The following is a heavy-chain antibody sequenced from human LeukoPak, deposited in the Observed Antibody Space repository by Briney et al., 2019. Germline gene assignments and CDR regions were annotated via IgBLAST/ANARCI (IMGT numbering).Heavy chain of an antibody. CDR2: IIPIFGTA. V-gene: IGHV1-69*06. Sequence: GASVKVSCKASGGTFSSYAISWVRQAPGQGLEWMGGIIPIFGTANYAQKFQGRVTMTEDTSTDTAYMELSSLRSEDTAVYYCATDPNWNSALPWGQGTLVTVSS. J-gene: IGHJ5*02. D-gene: IGHD1-1*01. CDR3: ATDPNWNSALP. CDR1: GGTFSSYA.